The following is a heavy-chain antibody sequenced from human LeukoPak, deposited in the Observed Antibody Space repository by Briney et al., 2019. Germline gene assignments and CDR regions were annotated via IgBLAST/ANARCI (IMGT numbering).Heavy chain of an antibody. CDR3: ARDLGYSSGYYRESKSFDY. CDR2: ISSSSSYI. J-gene: IGHJ4*02. CDR1: GFTFSSYS. D-gene: IGHD3-22*01. Sequence: GGSLRLPCAASGFTFSSYSMNWVRQALGKGLEWASSISSSSSYIYYADSVKGRFTISRDNAKNSLYLQMNSLRAEDTAVYYCARDLGYSSGYYRESKSFDYWGQGTLVTVSS. V-gene: IGHV3-21*01.